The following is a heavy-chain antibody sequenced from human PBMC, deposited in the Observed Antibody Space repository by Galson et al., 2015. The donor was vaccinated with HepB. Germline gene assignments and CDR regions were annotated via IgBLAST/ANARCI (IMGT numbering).Heavy chain of an antibody. CDR2: IIPIFGTA. D-gene: IGHD3-22*01. J-gene: IGHJ3*02. CDR1: GGTFSSYA. V-gene: IGHV1-69*13. Sequence: SVKVSCKASGGTFSSYAISWVRQAPGQGLEWMGGIIPIFGTANYAQKFQGRVMITADESTSTAYMELSSLRSEDTAVYYCARKSTAYYYDSSGRRPAAFDIWGQGTMVTVSS. CDR3: ARKSTAYYYDSSGRRPAAFDI.